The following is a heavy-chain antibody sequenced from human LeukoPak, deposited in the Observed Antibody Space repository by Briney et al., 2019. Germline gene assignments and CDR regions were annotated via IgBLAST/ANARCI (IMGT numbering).Heavy chain of an antibody. J-gene: IGHJ6*02. CDR1: GGSFSGYY. CDR2: INHSGST. D-gene: IGHD2-21*02. Sequence: SETLSLTCAVYGGSFSGYYWSWIRRPPGEGLEWIGEINHSGSTNYNPSLKSRVTISVDTSKNQFSLKLSSVTAADTAVYYCARGLYDSVVTALYGMDVWGQGTTVTVSS. V-gene: IGHV4-34*01. CDR3: ARGLYDSVVTALYGMDV.